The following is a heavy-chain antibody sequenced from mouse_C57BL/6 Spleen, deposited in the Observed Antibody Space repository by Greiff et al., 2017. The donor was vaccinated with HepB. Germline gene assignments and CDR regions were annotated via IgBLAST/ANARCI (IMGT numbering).Heavy chain of an antibody. J-gene: IGHJ1*03. Sequence: VQLQQSGPVLVKPGASVKMSCKASGYTFTDYYMNWVKQSHGKSLEWIGVINPYNGGTSYNQKFKGKATLTVDKSSSTAYMELNSLTSEDSAVYYGAKSWGYGSSYRYFDVWGTGTTVTVSS. CDR3: AKSWGYGSSYRYFDV. CDR2: INPYNGGT. D-gene: IGHD1-1*01. V-gene: IGHV1-19*01. CDR1: GYTFTDYY.